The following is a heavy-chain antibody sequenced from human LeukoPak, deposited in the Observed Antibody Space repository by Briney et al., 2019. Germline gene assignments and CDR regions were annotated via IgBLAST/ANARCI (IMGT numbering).Heavy chain of an antibody. CDR3: ARGGGPNYVQGWFDP. D-gene: IGHD3-10*02. Sequence: GGSLRLSCAASGFTFSSYAMSWVRQAPGKGLEWVSAISGSGGSTYYADSVKGRFTISRDNSKNTLYLQMNSLRSDDTAVYYCARGGGPNYVQGWFDPWGQGTLVSVSS. CDR1: GFTFSSYA. CDR2: ISGSGGST. J-gene: IGHJ5*02. V-gene: IGHV3-23*01.